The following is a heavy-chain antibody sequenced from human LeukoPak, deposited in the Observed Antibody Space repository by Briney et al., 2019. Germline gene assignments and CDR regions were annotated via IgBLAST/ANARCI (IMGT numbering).Heavy chain of an antibody. CDR2: IYSGGST. CDR1: GFTFSSYA. V-gene: IGHV3-66*01. Sequence: GGSLRLSCAASGFTFSSYAMSWVRQAPGKGLEGVSVIYSGGSTYYADSVKGRFTIARDNSKNTLYLQMNSLRAEDTAVYYCARGLYSGYDYSDWGQGTLVTVSS. D-gene: IGHD5-12*01. CDR3: ARGLYSGYDYSD. J-gene: IGHJ4*02.